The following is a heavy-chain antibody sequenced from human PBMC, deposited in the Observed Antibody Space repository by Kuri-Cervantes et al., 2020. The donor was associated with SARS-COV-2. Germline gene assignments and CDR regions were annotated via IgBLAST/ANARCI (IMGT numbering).Heavy chain of an antibody. D-gene: IGHD6-13*01. CDR3: ARCIAAAGTYYYYGMDV. CDR2: ISYDGSNK. CDR1: GFTFSSYW. Sequence: GESLNISCEASGFTFSSYWMHWVRQAPGKGLEWVAVISYDGSNKYYAASVKCRFTISRDNSKNTPYLQMNSMRAEDTAVYYCARCIAAAGTYYYYGMDVWGQGTTVTVSS. J-gene: IGHJ6*02. V-gene: IGHV3-30-3*01.